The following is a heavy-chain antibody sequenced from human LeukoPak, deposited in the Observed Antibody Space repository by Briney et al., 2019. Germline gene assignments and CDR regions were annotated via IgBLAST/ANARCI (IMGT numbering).Heavy chain of an antibody. CDR3: ASRFGALSDAFDI. D-gene: IGHD3-3*01. V-gene: IGHV3-74*01. Sequence: GGSLRLSCAASGFTLSSYWMHWVRHAPGKGLVWVSRIKSDGSSTSYADSVKGRFTISRDNAKNTLYLQMNSLRAEDTAVYYCASRFGALSDAFDIWGQGTMVTVSS. CDR2: IKSDGSST. CDR1: GFTLSSYW. J-gene: IGHJ3*02.